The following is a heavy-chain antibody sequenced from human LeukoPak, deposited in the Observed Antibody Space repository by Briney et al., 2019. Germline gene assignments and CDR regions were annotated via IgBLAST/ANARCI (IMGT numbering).Heavy chain of an antibody. CDR1: GFTFNTYS. Sequence: GGSLRLSCAASGFTFNTYSMNWVRQAPGQGLEWVSYINSGSSTIYYADSVWGRFTISRGNAKNTLYLQMNSLRAEDTAVYYCARDQPARFCSSTSCPRLDIWGQGTKVTVSS. J-gene: IGHJ3*02. V-gene: IGHV3-48*01. CDR2: INSGSSTI. D-gene: IGHD2-2*01. CDR3: ARDQPARFCSSTSCPRLDI.